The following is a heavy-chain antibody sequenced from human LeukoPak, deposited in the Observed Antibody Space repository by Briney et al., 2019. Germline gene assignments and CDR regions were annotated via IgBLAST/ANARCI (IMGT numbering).Heavy chain of an antibody. J-gene: IGHJ4*02. Sequence: GGSLRLSCAASGFTFRTYVMSWVRQAPGKGLEWVTVTSFDGTNKFYADSVKGRFTISRVNSKNTLYLQMNSLRGEDTAVYYCARALYSSGLYYFDHWGQGTLVTVSS. V-gene: IGHV3-30-3*01. CDR3: ARALYSSGLYYFDH. D-gene: IGHD6-19*01. CDR1: GFTFRTYV. CDR2: TSFDGTNK.